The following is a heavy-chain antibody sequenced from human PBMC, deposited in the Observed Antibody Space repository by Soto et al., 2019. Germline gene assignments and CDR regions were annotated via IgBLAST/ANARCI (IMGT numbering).Heavy chain of an antibody. V-gene: IGHV3-30*18. D-gene: IGHD3-10*01. CDR2: ISYDGSNK. Sequence: VGSLRLSCAASGFTFSSYGMHWVRQAPGKGLEWVAVISYDGSNKYYADSVKGRFTISRDNSKNTLYLQMNSLRAEDTAVYYCAKDFEGGSGSYSVYYYYGMDVWGQGTTVTVS. J-gene: IGHJ6*02. CDR3: AKDFEGGSGSYSVYYYYGMDV. CDR1: GFTFSSYG.